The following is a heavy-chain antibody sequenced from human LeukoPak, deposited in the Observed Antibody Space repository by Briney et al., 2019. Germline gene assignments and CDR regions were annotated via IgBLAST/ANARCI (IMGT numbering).Heavy chain of an antibody. D-gene: IGHD6-6*01. CDR2: ISSSSSYI. Sequence: GGSLRLSCAVSGFTFSSYSMNWVRQAPGKGLEWVSSISSSSSYIYYADSVKGRFTISRDNAKNSLYLQMNSLRAEDTAVYYCARAVIAARPGPGGYWGQGTPVTVSS. CDR1: GFTFSSYS. CDR3: ARAVIAARPGPGGY. J-gene: IGHJ4*02. V-gene: IGHV3-21*01.